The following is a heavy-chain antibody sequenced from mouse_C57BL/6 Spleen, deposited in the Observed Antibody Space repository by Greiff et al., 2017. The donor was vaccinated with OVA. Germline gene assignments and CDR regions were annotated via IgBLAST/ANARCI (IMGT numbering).Heavy chain of an antibody. Sequence: VQLQQSGPELVKPGASVKISCKASGYTFTDYYMNWVKPSHGKSLEWIGDINPNNGGTSYNQKFKGKATLTVDKSSSTAYMELRSLTSEDSAVYYCARWGTGLFDYWGQGTTLTVSS. J-gene: IGHJ2*01. CDR3: ARWGTGLFDY. CDR2: INPNNGGT. CDR1: GYTFTDYY. D-gene: IGHD4-1*01. V-gene: IGHV1-26*01.